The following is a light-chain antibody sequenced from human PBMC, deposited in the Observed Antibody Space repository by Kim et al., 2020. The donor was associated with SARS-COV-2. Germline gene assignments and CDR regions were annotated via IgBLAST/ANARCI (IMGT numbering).Light chain of an antibody. CDR1: ESVVSTY. Sequence: SPGGRATLSCRASESVVSTYLSWYQQKPGQAPRLLIYGASTRATGIPDRFSGSGSGTDFTLTIRSLQPEDFAVYYCQQDYSLPFTFGGGTKVDIK. J-gene: IGKJ4*01. CDR3: QQDYSLPFT. CDR2: GAS. V-gene: IGKV3D-7*01.